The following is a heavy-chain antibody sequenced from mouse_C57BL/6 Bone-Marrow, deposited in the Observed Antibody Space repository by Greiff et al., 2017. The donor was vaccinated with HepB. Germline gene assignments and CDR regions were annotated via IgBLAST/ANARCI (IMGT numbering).Heavy chain of an antibody. J-gene: IGHJ3*01. CDR1: GYTFTSYW. CDR2: IDPSDSYT. CDR3: ARNYGYDWFAY. V-gene: IGHV1-50*01. Sequence: VQLQQPGAELVKPGASVKLSCKASGYTFTSYWMQWVKQRPGQGLEWIGEIDPSDSYTNYNQKFKGKATLTVDTSSNTAYMQLSSLTSEDSAVYYCARNYGYDWFAYWGQGTLVTVSA. D-gene: IGHD2-2*01.